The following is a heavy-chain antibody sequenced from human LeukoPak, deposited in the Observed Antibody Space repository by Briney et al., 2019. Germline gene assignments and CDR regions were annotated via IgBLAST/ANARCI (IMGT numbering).Heavy chain of an antibody. V-gene: IGHV1-2*02. Sequence: ASVKVSCKASGYTFTGYYMHWVRQAPGQGLEWMGWINPNSGGTNYAQKFQGRVTMTRDTSISTAYMELNRLRSDDTAVYYCARDLLNGDYLDYWGQGTLVTVSS. D-gene: IGHD4-17*01. CDR3: ARDLLNGDYLDY. CDR1: GYTFTGYY. J-gene: IGHJ4*02. CDR2: INPNSGGT.